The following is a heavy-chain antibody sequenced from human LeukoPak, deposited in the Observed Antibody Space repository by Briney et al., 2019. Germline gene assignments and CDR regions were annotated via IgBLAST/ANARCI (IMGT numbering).Heavy chain of an antibody. CDR3: AKDKGGGYSGYDPLFEY. CDR2: ISWNSGSI. D-gene: IGHD5-12*01. Sequence: GGSLRLSCAASGFTFDDYAMHWVRQAPGKGLEWVSGISWNSGSIGYADSVKGRFTISRDNAKNSLYLQTNSLRAEDTALYYCAKDKGGGYSGYDPLFEYWGQGTLVTVSS. J-gene: IGHJ4*02. V-gene: IGHV3-9*01. CDR1: GFTFDDYA.